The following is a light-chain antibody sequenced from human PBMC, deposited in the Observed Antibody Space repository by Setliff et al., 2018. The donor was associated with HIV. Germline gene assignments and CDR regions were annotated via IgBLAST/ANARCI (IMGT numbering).Light chain of an antibody. CDR1: SSDVGGYNY. V-gene: IGLV2-14*01. Sequence: QSVLTQPASVSGSPGHSITISCTGTSSDVGGYNYVSWYQQHPGKVPKLIIYEVSNRPSGVSNRFSGSKSGNTASLTISGLQAEDEADYYCSSYSSSSTWVVGGGTKVTVL. J-gene: IGLJ3*02. CDR2: EVS. CDR3: SSYSSSSTWV.